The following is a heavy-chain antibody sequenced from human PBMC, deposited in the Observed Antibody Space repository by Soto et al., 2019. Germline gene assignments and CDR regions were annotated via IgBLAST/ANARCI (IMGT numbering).Heavy chain of an antibody. CDR2: IFYSGHT. V-gene: IGHV4-39*07. CDR3: ARGLDGYNLNGGYYYGMDV. J-gene: IGHJ6*02. D-gene: IGHD2-8*01. Sequence: PSETLSLTCTVSGGSISSSNYYWGWIRQPPGKGLEWIGSIFYSGHTYYNPSLKSRVTISVDTSKNQFSLSLTSVTAADTAVYYCARGLDGYNLNGGYYYGMDVWGQGTTVTVSS. CDR1: GGSISSSNYY.